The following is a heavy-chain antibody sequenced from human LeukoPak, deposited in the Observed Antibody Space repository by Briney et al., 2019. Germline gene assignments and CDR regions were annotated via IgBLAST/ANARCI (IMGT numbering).Heavy chain of an antibody. J-gene: IGHJ3*02. CDR3: ARSWVPPFDI. CDR1: GFTFSDYY. V-gene: IGHV3-11*04. D-gene: IGHD1-1*01. Sequence: GESLKISCAASGFTFSDYYMSWIRQAPGKGLEWVSYISSGSGSTIYYADSVKGRFTISRDNAKNSLYLQMNSLRAEDTAVYYCARSWVPPFDIWGQGTMVTVSS. CDR2: ISSGSGSTI.